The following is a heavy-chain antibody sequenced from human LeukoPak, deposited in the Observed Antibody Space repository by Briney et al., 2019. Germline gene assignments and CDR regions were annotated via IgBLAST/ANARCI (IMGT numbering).Heavy chain of an antibody. CDR1: GFTFSSYG. Sequence: GGSLRLSCAASGFTFSSYGMHWVRQAPGKGLEWVAVISYDGSNKYYADSVKGRFTISRDKSNNTLYLQMNSLRAEDTAVYYCAKGGEDGSYYGYWGQGTLVTVSS. J-gene: IGHJ4*02. CDR3: AKGGEDGSYYGY. D-gene: IGHD1-26*01. V-gene: IGHV3-30*18. CDR2: ISYDGSNK.